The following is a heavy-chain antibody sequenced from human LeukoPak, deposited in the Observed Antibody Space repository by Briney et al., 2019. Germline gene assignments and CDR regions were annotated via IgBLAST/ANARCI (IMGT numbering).Heavy chain of an antibody. J-gene: IGHJ4*02. CDR2: MSPNSGDI. CDR1: GYTFTNLD. CDR3: ASNPPNTGDFYY. D-gene: IGHD1-1*01. V-gene: IGHV1-8*01. Sequence: ASVKVSCKTSGYTFTNLDINWLRQAPGQGLEWMGWMSPNSGDIGYAQKFQGRVSMTRDIFKSTAYMELSSLRSEDTAIYYCASNPPNTGDFYYWGLGTLVTVSS.